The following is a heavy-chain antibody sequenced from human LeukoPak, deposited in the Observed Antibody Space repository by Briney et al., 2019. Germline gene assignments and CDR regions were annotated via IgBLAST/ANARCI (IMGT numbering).Heavy chain of an antibody. V-gene: IGHV4-38-2*02. J-gene: IGHJ4*02. CDR3: ARRPWKSGSHDGPSGLDY. CDR2: IYHSGTS. D-gene: IGHD1-26*01. CDR1: GYSISSDFY. Sequence: SETLSLTCIVSGYSISSDFYWGWIRQPPGKGLEWIGSIYHSGTSYYNPSLKSRVTISVDTSKNQFSLKLSSVTAADTARYYCARRPWKSGSHDGPSGLDYWGQGTLVTVSS.